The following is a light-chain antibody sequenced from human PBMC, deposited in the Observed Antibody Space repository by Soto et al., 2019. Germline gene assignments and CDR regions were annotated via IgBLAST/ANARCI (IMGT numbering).Light chain of an antibody. CDR1: QSVSSN. V-gene: IGKV3D-15*01. Sequence: EIVMTQSPATLSVSPGERATLSCRASQSVSSNLAWYQQKPGQAPRLLIYGASIRATGIPARFSGSGSGTEFTLTISSLQSEDFAVYYCQQYNNWPPLTFGGGTKVAIK. J-gene: IGKJ4*01. CDR3: QQYNNWPPLT. CDR2: GAS.